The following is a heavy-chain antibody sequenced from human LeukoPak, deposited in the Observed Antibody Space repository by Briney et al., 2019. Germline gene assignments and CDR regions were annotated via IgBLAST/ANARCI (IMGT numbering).Heavy chain of an antibody. CDR2: IYHSGST. Sequence: SDTLSLTCAVSGGSISSGGYSWSWIRQPPGQGLEWIGYIYHSGSTYYNPSLKSRVTISVDRSKNQFSLKLSSVTAADTAVYYCARGGYCSSTSCYGGVYWFDPWGQGTLVTVSS. V-gene: IGHV4-30-2*01. J-gene: IGHJ5*02. CDR1: GGSISSGGYS. D-gene: IGHD2-2*01. CDR3: ARGGYCSSTSCYGGVYWFDP.